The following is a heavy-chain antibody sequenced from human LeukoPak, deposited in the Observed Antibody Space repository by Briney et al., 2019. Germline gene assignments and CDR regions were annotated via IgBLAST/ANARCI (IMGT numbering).Heavy chain of an antibody. CDR3: ARAEETVVPAALDAFDI. J-gene: IGHJ3*02. CDR2: IYTSGST. D-gene: IGHD2-2*01. V-gene: IGHV4-4*07. CDR1: DDSLSDYY. Sequence: SETLSLTCTVSDDSLSDYYWSWIRQPAGKGLEWIGRIYTSGSTNYNPSLKSRVTISVDTSKNQFSLKLSSVTAADTAVYYCARAEETVVPAALDAFDIWGQGTMVTVSS.